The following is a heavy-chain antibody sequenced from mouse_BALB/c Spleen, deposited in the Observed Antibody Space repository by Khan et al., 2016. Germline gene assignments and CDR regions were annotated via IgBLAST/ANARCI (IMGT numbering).Heavy chain of an antibody. J-gene: IGHJ3*01. CDR3: ATGGYSWFDY. CDR2: INPNSDYT. V-gene: IGHV1-7*01. Sequence: QMPLKPSGAELAKPGASVKMSCKASGYTFTRYWMNWLKQRPGQGLEWIGYINPNSDYTENNQKYKDKATLTADKSSNTAYMQLNSLTSEDSAVYYCATGGYSWFDYWGQGTLVTVSA. D-gene: IGHD2-3*01. CDR1: GYTFTRYW.